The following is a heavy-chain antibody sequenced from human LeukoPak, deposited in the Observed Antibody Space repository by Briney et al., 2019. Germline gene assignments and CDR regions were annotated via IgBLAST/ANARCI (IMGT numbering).Heavy chain of an antibody. CDR3: AREGTMISSFDY. D-gene: IGHD3-22*01. CDR1: RFTFSSYS. CDR2: ISSRSSYK. Sequence: PGGSLRLSCAASRFTFSSYSMNWIRQAPGKGLEWVSAISSRSSYKYYADSVKGRLTVSRDNAKNSLYLEMNSLRVDDTAVYYCAREGTMISSFDYWGQGTLVTVSS. V-gene: IGHV3-21*06. J-gene: IGHJ4*02.